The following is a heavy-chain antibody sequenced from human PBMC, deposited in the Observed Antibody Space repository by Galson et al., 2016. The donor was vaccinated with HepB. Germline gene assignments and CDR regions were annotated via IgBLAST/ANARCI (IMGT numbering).Heavy chain of an antibody. Sequence: SVKVSCKASGYTFTSYGINWVRQAPGQGLEWMGRINTYTGNTNYPQKFQGRVTMTTDTSTSTAYMDLRSLRPDDTAVYYCARDRAYGGLMFDSWDQGTLVTGSS. D-gene: IGHD3-10*01. V-gene: IGHV1-18*01. J-gene: IGHJ4*02. CDR3: ARDRAYGGLMFDS. CDR1: GYTFTSYG. CDR2: INTYTGNT.